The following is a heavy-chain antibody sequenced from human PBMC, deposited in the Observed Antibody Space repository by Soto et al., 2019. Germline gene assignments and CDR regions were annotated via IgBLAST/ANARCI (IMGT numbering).Heavy chain of an antibody. CDR1: GYTFINYG. CDR2: LSAYNGDT. D-gene: IGHD1-26*01. CDR3: ARWSAIVGGAEALDV. Sequence: QVQLVQSGAEVKKPGASVRVSCKTSGYTFINYGITWVRQAPGQGLEWMGWLSAYNGDTSSSEKLQDRFTMTTDTSAKTVYMDLGSLTSDDTAVYYCARWSAIVGGAEALDVWGQGTMVIVSS. J-gene: IGHJ3*01. V-gene: IGHV1-18*01.